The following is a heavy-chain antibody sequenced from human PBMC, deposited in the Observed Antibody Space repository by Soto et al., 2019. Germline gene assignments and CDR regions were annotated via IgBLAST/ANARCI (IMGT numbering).Heavy chain of an antibody. CDR3: ARAPYYDSSGYYPNWFDP. V-gene: IGHV1-69*01. J-gene: IGHJ5*02. CDR1: GGTFSSYA. CDR2: IIPIFGTA. D-gene: IGHD3-22*01. Sequence: QVQLVQSGAEVKKPGSSVKVSCKASGGTFSSYAISWVRQAPGQGLEWMGGIIPIFGTANYAQKFQGRVTITADESTSTAYMELSSLRFEDTAVYYCARAPYYDSSGYYPNWFDPWGQGTLVTVSS.